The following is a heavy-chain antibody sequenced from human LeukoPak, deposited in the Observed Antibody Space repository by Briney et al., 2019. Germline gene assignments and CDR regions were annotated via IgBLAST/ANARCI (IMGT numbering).Heavy chain of an antibody. D-gene: IGHD2-15*01. V-gene: IGHV3-64*01. CDR2: ISSDGQST. CDR1: GFTFNSYA. CDR3: ARGGGYCSGGSCYFTYYFDY. J-gene: IGHJ4*02. Sequence: GGSLRLSCAASGFTFNSYAMQWVRQAPGKGLEFVSVISSDGQSTYYASSVKGRFIISRDNSKNTLYLQMGSLRAEDMAVYYCARGGGYCSGGSCYFTYYFDYWGQGTLVTVSS.